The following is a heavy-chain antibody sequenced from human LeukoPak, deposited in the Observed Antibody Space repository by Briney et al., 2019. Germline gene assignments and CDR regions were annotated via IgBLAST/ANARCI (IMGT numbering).Heavy chain of an antibody. CDR2: IWYDGSNK. D-gene: IGHD2-15*01. V-gene: IGHV3-33*01. J-gene: IGHJ6*02. CDR1: GFTFSSYG. Sequence: GRSLRLSCAASGFTFSSYGMHWVRQAPGKGLEWVAVIWYDGSNKYYADSVKGRFTICRDNSKNTLYLQMNSLRAEDTAVYYCARGYCSGGSCNYYYGMDVWGQGTTVTVSS. CDR3: ARGYCSGGSCNYYYGMDV.